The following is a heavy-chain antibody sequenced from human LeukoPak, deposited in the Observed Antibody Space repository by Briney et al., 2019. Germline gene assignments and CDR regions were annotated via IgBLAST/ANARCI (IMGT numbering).Heavy chain of an antibody. CDR2: IYYSGST. Sequence: SETLSLTCTVSGASISSYYWSWIRQPPGKGLEWIGYIYYSGSTNYNPSLKSRVTISVDTSKNQFSLRLSSVTAADTAVYYCARHRYYYDSSGYYYQPWGQGTLVTVSP. CDR3: ARHRYYYDSSGYYYQP. D-gene: IGHD3-22*01. J-gene: IGHJ5*02. V-gene: IGHV4-59*01. CDR1: GASISSYY.